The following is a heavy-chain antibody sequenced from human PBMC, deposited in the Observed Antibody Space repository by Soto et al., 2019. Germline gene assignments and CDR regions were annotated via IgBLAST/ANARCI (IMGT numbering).Heavy chain of an antibody. D-gene: IGHD2-2*01. CDR3: AKDPLGCSTTSCPYGSYYGMAV. J-gene: IGHJ6*02. V-gene: IGHV3-23*01. Sequence: GGSLRLSCTASGFTFSDYAMSWVRQAPGKGLEWVSSISVSGTTTYYEDSVKGRFTISRDNSKNTLYLQVSSLRAEDTAAYYCAKDPLGCSTTSCPYGSYYGMAVWGQGTTVTVSS. CDR2: ISVSGTTT. CDR1: GFTFSDYA.